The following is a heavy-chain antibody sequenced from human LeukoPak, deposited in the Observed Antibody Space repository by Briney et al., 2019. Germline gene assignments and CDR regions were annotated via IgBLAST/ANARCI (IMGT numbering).Heavy chain of an antibody. CDR1: GGSFSGYY. CDR2: INHSGST. Sequence: PSETLSLTCAVYGGSFSGYYWSWIRQPPGKGLEWIGEINHSGSTNYNPSLKSRVTISVDTSKNQFSLKLSSVTAADTAVYYCAREGIAVAGIIFSWGQGTLVTVSS. D-gene: IGHD6-19*01. V-gene: IGHV4-34*01. J-gene: IGHJ4*02. CDR3: AREGIAVAGIIFS.